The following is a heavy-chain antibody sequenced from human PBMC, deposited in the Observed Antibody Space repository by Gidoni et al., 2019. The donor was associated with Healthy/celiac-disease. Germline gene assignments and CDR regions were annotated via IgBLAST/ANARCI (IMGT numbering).Heavy chain of an antibody. CDR3: AKGIAAAGTQ. CDR1: GFTFSSYA. D-gene: IGHD6-13*01. Sequence: VQLSESGGALVQPGGSLRLSCAASGFTFSSYAMIWVRQAPGKGLEWVSAISGSGGSRYYADSVKGRFTISRDNSKNTLYLQMNSLRAEDTAVYYCAKGIAAAGTQWGQGTLVTVSS. CDR2: ISGSGGSR. J-gene: IGHJ4*02. V-gene: IGHV3-23*01.